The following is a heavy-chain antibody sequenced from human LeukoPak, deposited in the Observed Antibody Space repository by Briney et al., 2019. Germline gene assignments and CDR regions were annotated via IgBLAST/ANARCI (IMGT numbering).Heavy chain of an antibody. CDR1: GYTFTSYD. CDR3: ARDCGGDCYSRFDY. J-gene: IGHJ4*02. Sequence: ASVKVSCKASGYTFTSYDINWVRQATGQGLEWMGWMNPNSGNTGYAQKFQGRVAMTRNTSISTAYMELSSLRSEDTAVYYCARDCGGDCYSRFDYWGQGTLATVSS. V-gene: IGHV1-8*01. CDR2: MNPNSGNT. D-gene: IGHD2-21*02.